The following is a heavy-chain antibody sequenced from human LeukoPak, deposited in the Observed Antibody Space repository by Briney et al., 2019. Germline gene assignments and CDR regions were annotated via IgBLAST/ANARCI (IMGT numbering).Heavy chain of an antibody. V-gene: IGHV4-59*08. J-gene: IGHJ3*02. CDR1: GDSISSYY. D-gene: IGHD2-2*01. CDR2: IYYSGST. Sequence: SETLSLTCTVSGDSISSYYWSWIRQPPGKGLEWIGYIYYSGSTNYNPSLKSRVTISVDTSKNQFSLKLSSVTAADTAVYYCARQGYYAFTYAFDIWGQGTMVTVSS. CDR3: ARQGYYAFTYAFDI.